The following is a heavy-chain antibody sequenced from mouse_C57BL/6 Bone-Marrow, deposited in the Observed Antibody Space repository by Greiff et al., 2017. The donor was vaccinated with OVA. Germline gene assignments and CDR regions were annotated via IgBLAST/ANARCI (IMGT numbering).Heavy chain of an antibody. J-gene: IGHJ3*01. CDR1: GYTFTSYW. CDR3: AIDDYDRSWVAY. V-gene: IGHV1-64*01. D-gene: IGHD2-4*01. Sequence: QVQLQQPGAELVKPGASVKLSCKASGYTFTSYWMNWVKQRPGQGLEWIGMIHPNSGSTNYNEKFKSKATLTVDKSSSTAYMQLSSLTSEDSAVYYCAIDDYDRSWVAYWGQGTPVTVSA. CDR2: IHPNSGST.